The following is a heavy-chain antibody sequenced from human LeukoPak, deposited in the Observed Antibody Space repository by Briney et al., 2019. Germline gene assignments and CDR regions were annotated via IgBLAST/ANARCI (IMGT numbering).Heavy chain of an antibody. V-gene: IGHV4-39*01. CDR1: GGSISSSSYY. CDR3: ARLGKITVTTSRAFDI. J-gene: IGHJ3*02. Sequence: PSETLSLTCTVSGGSISSSSYYWGWIRQPPGKGLEWIGSIYYSGNTYCNPSLKSRVTISVDTSKNQFSLKLSSVTAADTAVYYCARLGKITVTTSRAFDIWGQGTMVIVSS. D-gene: IGHD4-17*01. CDR2: IYYSGNT.